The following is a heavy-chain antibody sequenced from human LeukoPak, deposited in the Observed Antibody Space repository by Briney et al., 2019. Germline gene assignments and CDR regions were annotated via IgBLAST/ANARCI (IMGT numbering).Heavy chain of an antibody. Sequence: PGGSLRLSCAASGFTFSNAWMSWVRQAPGKGLEWVGRIKSKTDGGTTDYAAPVKGRFTISRDDSKNTLYLQMNSLKTEDTAVYYCTTDQQKNYYDSSGYHYWGQGTLVTVSS. V-gene: IGHV3-15*01. D-gene: IGHD3-22*01. CDR3: TTDQQKNYYDSSGYHY. J-gene: IGHJ4*02. CDR1: GFTFSNAW. CDR2: IKSKTDGGTT.